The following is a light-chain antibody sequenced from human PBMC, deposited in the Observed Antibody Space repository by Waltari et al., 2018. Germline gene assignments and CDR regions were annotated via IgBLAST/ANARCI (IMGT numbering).Light chain of an antibody. V-gene: IGLV8-61*01. CDR3: SLYMGSGMWV. CDR1: PGSLSTTSY. J-gene: IGLJ3*02. CDR2: NGN. Sequence: TVVTQSPSLCVSPGGAVKLTCTLHPGSLSTTSYDTWYQQTPGQAPRTLVYNGNSRYSGVPDRFSGSILGNKAALPITGAQADDECDYYCSLYMGSGMWVFGGGTKLTVL.